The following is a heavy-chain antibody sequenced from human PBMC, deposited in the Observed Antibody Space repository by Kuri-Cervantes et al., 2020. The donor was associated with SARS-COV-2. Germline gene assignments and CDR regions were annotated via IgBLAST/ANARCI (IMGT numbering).Heavy chain of an antibody. J-gene: IGHJ6*02. CDR2: INPNSGGT. D-gene: IGHD3-22*01. Sequence: ASVKVSCKASGYTFTGYYMHWVRQAPGQGLEWMGWINPNSGGTNYAQKVQGWVTMTRDTSISTAYTELSRLRSDDTAVYYCARDLDSSGYGYYYYGMDVWGQGTTVTVSS. CDR3: ARDLDSSGYGYYYYGMDV. V-gene: IGHV1-2*04. CDR1: GYTFTGYY.